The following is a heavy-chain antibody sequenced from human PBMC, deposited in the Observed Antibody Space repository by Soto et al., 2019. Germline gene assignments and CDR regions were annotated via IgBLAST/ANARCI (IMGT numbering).Heavy chain of an antibody. CDR3: ARGSLRFLEWPRF. CDR1: GGSISSGGYY. V-gene: IGHV4-31*03. CDR2: SYYSGST. D-gene: IGHD3-3*01. Sequence: GPGPLVTSEALSLTCTVSGGSISSGGYYWSWIRQHRGKGLEWSGYSYYSGSTYYNPSLKSRVTISVDTSKNQFSLKLSSVTAADTAVYYCARGSLRFLEWPRFWGQGTLVTVS. J-gene: IGHJ4*02.